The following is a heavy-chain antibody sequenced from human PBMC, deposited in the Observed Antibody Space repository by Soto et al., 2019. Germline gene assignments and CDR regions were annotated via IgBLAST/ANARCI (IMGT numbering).Heavy chain of an antibody. V-gene: IGHV1-18*01. Sequence: QVQLVQSGAEVKKPGASVKVSCKASGYTFTSYGISWVRQAPGQGLEWMGWNSAYNGNTNYAQKLQGRVTMTTDAATSTAYMELRSLRSDDTAVYYCARDQYSYGHMKDAFDIWGQGTMVTVSS. CDR2: NSAYNGNT. CDR1: GYTFTSYG. D-gene: IGHD5-18*01. J-gene: IGHJ3*02. CDR3: ARDQYSYGHMKDAFDI.